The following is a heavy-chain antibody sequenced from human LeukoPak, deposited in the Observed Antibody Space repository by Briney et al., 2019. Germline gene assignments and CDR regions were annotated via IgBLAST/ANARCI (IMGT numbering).Heavy chain of an antibody. CDR1: GGSISSTSYY. V-gene: IGHV4-39*07. J-gene: IGHJ4*02. CDR3: ARDRGYCSGGSCYSYFDY. D-gene: IGHD2-15*01. CDR2: IYYSWDT. Sequence: SETLSLTCTVSGGSISSTSYYWGWIRQPPGKGLEWIGSIYYSWDTYYNPSLKSRVTISVDTSKNQFSLKLGSVTAADTAVYYCARDRGYCSGGSCYSYFDYWGQGTLVTVSS.